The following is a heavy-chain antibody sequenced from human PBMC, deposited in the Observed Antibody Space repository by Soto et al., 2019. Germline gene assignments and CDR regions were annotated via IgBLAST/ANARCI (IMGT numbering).Heavy chain of an antibody. D-gene: IGHD1-1*01. V-gene: IGHV3-53*01. J-gene: IGHJ3*01. CDR2: LYDVDGS. CDR3: ATWHEREHAYDV. CDR1: GLTVSGKKY. Sequence: DVQLVESGGGLMQPGESLRLSWAASGLTVSGKKYVAWVRQAPGKGLEWVSALYDVDGSFYADSVKGRFTTSSDSSKTTVYLHMNGLRPDDTAVYYCATWHEREHAYDVWGQGTTVTVSS.